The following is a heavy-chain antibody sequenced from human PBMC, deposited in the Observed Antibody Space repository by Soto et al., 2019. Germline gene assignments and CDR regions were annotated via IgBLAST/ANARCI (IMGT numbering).Heavy chain of an antibody. J-gene: IGHJ5*02. CDR3: ARGIQLWLDWFDP. D-gene: IGHD5-18*01. Sequence: ASVKVSCKASGGTFSSYATSWVRQAPGQGLEWMGGIIPIFGPANYAQKFQGRVTITADESTSTAYMELSSLRSEDTAVYYCARGIQLWLDWFDPWGQGTLVTVSS. CDR2: IIPIFGPA. V-gene: IGHV1-69*13. CDR1: GGTFSSYA.